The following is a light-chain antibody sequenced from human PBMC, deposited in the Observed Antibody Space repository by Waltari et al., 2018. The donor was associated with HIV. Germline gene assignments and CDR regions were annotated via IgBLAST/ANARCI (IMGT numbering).Light chain of an antibody. CDR2: RAS. V-gene: IGKV1-39*01. J-gene: IGKJ3*01. CDR3: QQSFSSPT. CDR1: QNIGTY. Sequence: DIQMTQSPPALSASVGDRVIITCRASQNIGTYLNWYQQRPGEAPKVLIYRASTLQSGVSSRFSGSGSGTEFTLTITSLQSEDFASYSCQQSFSSPTFGPGTKLEI.